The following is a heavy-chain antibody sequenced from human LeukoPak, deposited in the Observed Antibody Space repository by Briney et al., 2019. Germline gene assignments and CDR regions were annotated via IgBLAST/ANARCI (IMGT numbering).Heavy chain of an antibody. V-gene: IGHV4-61*02. CDR1: GGSISSGGFY. J-gene: IGHJ4*02. CDR2: IYTTGST. CDR3: AREALGGSYYRRFDY. D-gene: IGHD3-10*01. Sequence: SETLSLTCTVSGGSISSGGFYWTWIRQPAGKGLEWIGRIYTTGSTNYNPPLKSRVTISVDTSKNQFSLKLNSVTAADTAVYYCAREALGGSYYRRFDYWGQGTLVTVSS.